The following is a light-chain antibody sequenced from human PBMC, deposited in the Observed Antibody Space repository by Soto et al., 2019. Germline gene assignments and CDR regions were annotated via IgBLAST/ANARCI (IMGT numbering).Light chain of an antibody. Sequence: EIVLTQSPGTLSLSPGERATLSCRASQSVSSSYLAWHQQKPGQAPRLLIYGASSRATGIPDRFSGSGSEKDFTLTISRLEPEDFAVYYCQQYGSSLYTFGQGTKLEIK. CDR1: QSVSSSY. V-gene: IGKV3-20*01. CDR3: QQYGSSLYT. J-gene: IGKJ2*01. CDR2: GAS.